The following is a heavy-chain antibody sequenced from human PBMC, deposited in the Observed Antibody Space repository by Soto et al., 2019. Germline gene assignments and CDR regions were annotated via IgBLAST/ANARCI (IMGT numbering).Heavy chain of an antibody. D-gene: IGHD1-7*01. CDR1: GGTFSSYA. J-gene: IGHJ6*02. Sequence: SVKVSCKASGGTFSSYAISWVRQAPGQGLEWMGGIIPIFGTANYAQKFQGRVTITADESTSTAYMELSSLRSEDTAVYYCARGNYSDDVYYYYYGLDVWGQGTTVTVS. CDR3: ARGNYSDDVYYYYYGLDV. V-gene: IGHV1-69*13. CDR2: IIPIFGTA.